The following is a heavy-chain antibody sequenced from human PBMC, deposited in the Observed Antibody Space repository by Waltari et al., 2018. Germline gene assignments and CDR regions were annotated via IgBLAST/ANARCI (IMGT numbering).Heavy chain of an antibody. V-gene: IGHV4-59*11. CDR3: ARATDEIYYDSSGYDY. CDR1: GGSISSHY. CDR2: IYYSGST. D-gene: IGHD3-22*01. Sequence: QVQLQESGPGLVKPSETLSLTCTVSGGSISSHYWSWIRQPPGKGLEWIGYIYYSGSTNDNPSLKSRGTISVDTSKNQFSLKLSSVTAADTAVYYCARATDEIYYDSSGYDYWGQGTLVTVSS. J-gene: IGHJ4*02.